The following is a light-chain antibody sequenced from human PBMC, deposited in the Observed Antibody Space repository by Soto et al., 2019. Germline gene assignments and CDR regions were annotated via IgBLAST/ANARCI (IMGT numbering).Light chain of an antibody. V-gene: IGKV3-15*01. CDR3: QQYNNRPPFT. CDR2: GAS. CDR1: QSVSSN. J-gene: IGKJ3*01. Sequence: EIVMTQSPATLSVSPGERATLSCRASQSVSSNLAWYQQKPGQAPRLLIYGASTRATGIPARFSGSGSGTECTLTISSLQSEDFAVYDCQQYNNRPPFTFGPGTKVDIK.